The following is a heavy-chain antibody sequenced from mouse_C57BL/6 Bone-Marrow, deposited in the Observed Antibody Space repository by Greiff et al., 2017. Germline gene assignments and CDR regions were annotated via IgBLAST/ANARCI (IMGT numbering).Heavy chain of an antibody. CDR3: ARLGFRYFDV. CDR2: VDPNSGGT. Sequence: QVQLQQPGAELVKPGASVKLSCKASGYTFTSYWMHWVKQRPGRGLEWIGRVDPNSGGTKYNEKFKSKATLTVDKPSSTAYMQLSSLTSEDSAVYYCARLGFRYFDVWGTGTTVTVSS. V-gene: IGHV1-72*01. D-gene: IGHD4-1*01. J-gene: IGHJ1*03. CDR1: GYTFTSYW.